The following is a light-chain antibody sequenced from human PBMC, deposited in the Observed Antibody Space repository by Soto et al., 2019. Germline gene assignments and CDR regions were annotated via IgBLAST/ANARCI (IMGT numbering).Light chain of an antibody. J-gene: IGLJ3*02. V-gene: IGLV2-23*02. CDR2: EDT. CDR3: CSYAGNRTFV. CDR1: SSDVGNYNL. Sequence: QSVLTQPASLSGSPGQSITISCTGTSSDVGNYNLVSWYRQHPGKAPQVLIYEDTKRPSGVSFRFSASKSGKTASLTISGLQAEDEADYHCCSYAGNRTFVFGGGTKLTVL.